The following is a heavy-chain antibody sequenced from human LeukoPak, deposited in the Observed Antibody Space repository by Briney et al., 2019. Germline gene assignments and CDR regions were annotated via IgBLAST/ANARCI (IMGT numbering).Heavy chain of an antibody. D-gene: IGHD2-2*01. CDR3: ARGGDIAVVPAAMVGP. Sequence: ASVTVSCKASGYTFTSYDINWVRQATGQGLEWMGWMNTNSGNTGHAQKFQGRLTMTRDTSTNTAYMELSSLRSEDTAVYYCARGGDIAVVPAAMVGPWSQGTLVTVSS. V-gene: IGHV1-8*01. J-gene: IGHJ5*02. CDR1: GYTFTSYD. CDR2: MNTNSGNT.